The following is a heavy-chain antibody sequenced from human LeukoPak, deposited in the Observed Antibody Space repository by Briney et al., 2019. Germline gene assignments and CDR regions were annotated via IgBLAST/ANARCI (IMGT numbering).Heavy chain of an antibody. Sequence: ASVKVSCKASGYTFTGYYMHWVRQAPGQGLEWMGWISVYYGHTNNAQSLQGRVTMTTDTSTSTVYMELRSVRSDDTAVYYCARDLYSRRMNYYGSGNYFAYWGQGTLVTVSS. J-gene: IGHJ4*02. CDR2: ISVYYGHT. CDR3: ARDLYSRRMNYYGSGNYFAY. CDR1: GYTFTGYY. D-gene: IGHD3-10*01. V-gene: IGHV1-18*04.